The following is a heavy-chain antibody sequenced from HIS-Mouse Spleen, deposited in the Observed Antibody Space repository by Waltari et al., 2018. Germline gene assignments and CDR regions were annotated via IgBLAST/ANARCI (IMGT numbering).Heavy chain of an antibody. J-gene: IGHJ4*02. V-gene: IGHV3-7*01. CDR2: IKQDGSEK. D-gene: IGHD1-26*01. CDR3: AREGDSGSYFDY. CDR1: GFTFSSSW. Sequence: EVQLVESGGGLVQPGGSLRLSCAASGFTFSSSWMSWFRQGPGKGLEWVANIKQDGSEKYYVDSVKGRFTISRDNAKNSLYLQMNSLRAEDTAVYYCAREGDSGSYFDYWGQGTLVTVSS.